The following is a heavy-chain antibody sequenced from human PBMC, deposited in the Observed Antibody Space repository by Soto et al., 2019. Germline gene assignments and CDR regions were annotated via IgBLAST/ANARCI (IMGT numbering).Heavy chain of an antibody. D-gene: IGHD4-17*01. CDR2: ISASGRDI. CDR3: AKDGPVKAFDI. Sequence: GGSLRLSCGASGFTFSNFAMSWVRQAPGRGLEWVSGISASGRDIHYADSVKDRFTISRDNSKNTLYLQMNSLRAEDTAVYYCAKDGPVKAFDIWGQGTMVTVSS. V-gene: IGHV3-23*01. J-gene: IGHJ3*02. CDR1: GFTFSNFA.